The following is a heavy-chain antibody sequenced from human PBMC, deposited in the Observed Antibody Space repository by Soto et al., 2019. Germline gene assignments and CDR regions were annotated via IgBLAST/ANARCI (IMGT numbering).Heavy chain of an antibody. J-gene: IGHJ6*02. Sequence: SVKVSCKASVGTFSSYAISWVRQAPGQGLEWMGGIIPIFGTANYAQKFQGRVTITADESKSTAYMELSSLRSEDTAVYYCARGYCSGGSCHPLYYYYGMDVWGQGTTVTVSS. CDR3: ARGYCSGGSCHPLYYYYGMDV. V-gene: IGHV1-69*13. D-gene: IGHD2-15*01. CDR1: VGTFSSYA. CDR2: IIPIFGTA.